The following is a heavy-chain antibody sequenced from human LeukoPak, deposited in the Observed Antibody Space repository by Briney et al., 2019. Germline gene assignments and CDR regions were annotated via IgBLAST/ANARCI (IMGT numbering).Heavy chain of an antibody. J-gene: IGHJ4*02. CDR3: ARSGHCSGTGCYAEGVDF. Sequence: GASVKVSCKAAGYTFSSYGISWVRQAPGQGLEWMGWTSTNKGNTYYAQKFQGRVTMTTDTSTSTTVYMELRSLRSDDTAVYYCARSGHCSGTGCYAEGVDFWGQGTLVTVS. CDR2: TSTNKGNT. D-gene: IGHD2-2*01. V-gene: IGHV1-18*01. CDR1: GYTFSSYG.